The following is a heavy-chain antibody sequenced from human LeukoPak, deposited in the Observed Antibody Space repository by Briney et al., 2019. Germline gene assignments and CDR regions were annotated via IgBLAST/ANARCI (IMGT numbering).Heavy chain of an antibody. J-gene: IGHJ3*02. CDR1: GLKFSHFG. Sequence: VGSLRLSCAASGLKFSHFGLHWVRQAPGKGLEWVAVISHDGGNKYYGDSVKGRFTVSRDNSKNTVYLQMNSLRPDDTAVYYCAKVGEKNMVEAFEIWGQGTRVTVSP. CDR2: ISHDGGNK. D-gene: IGHD2/OR15-2a*01. CDR3: AKVGEKNMVEAFEI. V-gene: IGHV3-30*18.